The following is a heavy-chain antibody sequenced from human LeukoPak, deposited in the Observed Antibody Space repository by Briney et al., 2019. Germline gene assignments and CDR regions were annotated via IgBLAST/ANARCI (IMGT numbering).Heavy chain of an antibody. D-gene: IGHD3-10*01. CDR1: GGTFSSYA. V-gene: IGHV1-69*04. J-gene: IGHJ6*02. Sequence: SVKVSCKASGGTFSSYAISWVRQAPGQGLEWMGRIIPILGIANYAQKFQGRVTITADKSTSTAYMELSSLRSEDTAVYYCAREGAGIAVRGVISYGMDVWGQGTTVTVSS. CDR2: IIPILGIA. CDR3: AREGAGIAVRGVISYGMDV.